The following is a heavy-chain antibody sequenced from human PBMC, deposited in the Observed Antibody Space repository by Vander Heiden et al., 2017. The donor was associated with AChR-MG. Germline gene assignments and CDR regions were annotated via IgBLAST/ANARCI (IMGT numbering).Heavy chain of an antibody. CDR2: IIPIFGTA. V-gene: IGHV1-69*01. Sequence: HLVQSGAEVKKPCSLLTLSCKASVRTFSRHATGWVRQAPGQGLEWMGWIIPIFGTANYAQKFQGRVTITADESTSTAYMELSSLRSEDTAVYFCASYCSSTSCTHYYYYGMDVWGQGTTVTVSS. D-gene: IGHD2-2*01. J-gene: IGHJ6*02. CDR1: VRTFSRHA. CDR3: ASYCSSTSCTHYYYYGMDV.